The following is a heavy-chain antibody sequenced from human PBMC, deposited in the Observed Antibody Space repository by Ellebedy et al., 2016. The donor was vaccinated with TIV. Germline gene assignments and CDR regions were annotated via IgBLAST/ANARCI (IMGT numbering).Heavy chain of an antibody. Sequence: MPSETLSLTCTVSGGSISSSSYYWGWIRQPPGKGLEWIGSIYYSGSTYYNPSLKSRVTISVDTSKNQFSLKLNSVTAADTAVYYCARLAVAGGRHYYGLDVWGQGTTVTVSS. D-gene: IGHD6-19*01. CDR2: IYYSGST. CDR3: ARLAVAGGRHYYGLDV. V-gene: IGHV4-39*01. CDR1: GGSISSSSYY. J-gene: IGHJ6*02.